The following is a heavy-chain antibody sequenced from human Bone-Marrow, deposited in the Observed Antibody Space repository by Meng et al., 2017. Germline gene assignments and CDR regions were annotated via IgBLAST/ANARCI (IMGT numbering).Heavy chain of an antibody. D-gene: IGHD2-2*01. V-gene: IGHV1-69*05. Sequence: SVKVSCKASGGIFSKSVIGWVRQAPGQGLEWLGGINGFVGTKDVAQKFHDRVTITTDEATTTVYMELTGLTSEDTAVYYCARKAGNCISATCYSLDYWGQGTLVTVSS. CDR1: GGIFSKSV. CDR2: INGFVGTK. J-gene: IGHJ4*02. CDR3: ARKAGNCISATCYSLDY.